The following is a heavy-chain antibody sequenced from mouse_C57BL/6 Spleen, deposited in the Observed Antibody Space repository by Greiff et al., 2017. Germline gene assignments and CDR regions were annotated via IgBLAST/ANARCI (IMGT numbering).Heavy chain of an antibody. J-gene: IGHJ1*03. D-gene: IGHD1-1*01. V-gene: IGHV1-15*01. CDR2: IDPETGGT. CDR3: TTTYGRELVWYFDV. Sequence: QVQLKESGAELVRPGASVTLSCKASGYTFTDYEMHWVKQTPVHGLEWIGAIDPETGGTAYNQKFKGKAILTADKSSSTAYMELRSLTSEDSAVYYCTTTYGRELVWYFDVWGTGTTVTVSS. CDR1: GYTFTDYE.